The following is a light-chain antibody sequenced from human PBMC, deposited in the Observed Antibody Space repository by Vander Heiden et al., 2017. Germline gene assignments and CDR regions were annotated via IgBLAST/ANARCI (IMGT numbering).Light chain of an antibody. J-gene: IGLJ3*02. CDR3: QTYDSNNWV. V-gene: IGLV6-57*02. Sequence: NFKLTQPHSVSESPGKTVTISCTASSGSIASNYGQWYQQRPGSAPTTVIYEDKYRPPGVPDRFSGSIDSSSNSASLTISGLKTEDEGDYFCQTYDSNNWVFGGGTKLTVL. CDR1: SGSIASNY. CDR2: EDK.